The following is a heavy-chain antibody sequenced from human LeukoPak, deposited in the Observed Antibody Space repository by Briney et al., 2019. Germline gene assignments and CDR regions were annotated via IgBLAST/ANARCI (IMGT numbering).Heavy chain of an antibody. D-gene: IGHD2-15*01. V-gene: IGHV4-61*08. Sequence: SETLSLTCTVSGGSVGRGGYYWSWIRQPPGKGLEWIGYIYYSGSTNYNPSLKSRVTISVDTSKNQFSLKLSSVTAADTAVYYCARDPRSSGYCSGGSCSDWFDPWGQGTLVTVSS. CDR2: IYYSGST. CDR3: ARDPRSSGYCSGGSCSDWFDP. CDR1: GGSVGRGGYY. J-gene: IGHJ5*02.